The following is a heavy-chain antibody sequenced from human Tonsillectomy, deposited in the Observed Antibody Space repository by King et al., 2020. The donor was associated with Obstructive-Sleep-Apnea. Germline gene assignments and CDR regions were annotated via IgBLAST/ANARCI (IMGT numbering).Heavy chain of an antibody. CDR1: GGSISSGDYY. J-gene: IGHJ4*02. Sequence: VQLQESGPGLVKPSQTLSLTCTVSGGSISSGDYYWSWIRQPPGKGLEWIGDIYYSGSTYYNPSLKSRVTISVDTSKNQFSLKLSSVTAADTAVYYCAREDSYGYGGGYYFDYWGQGTLVTVSS. CDR3: AREDSYGYGGGYYFDY. V-gene: IGHV4-30-4*01. D-gene: IGHD5-18*01. CDR2: IYYSGST.